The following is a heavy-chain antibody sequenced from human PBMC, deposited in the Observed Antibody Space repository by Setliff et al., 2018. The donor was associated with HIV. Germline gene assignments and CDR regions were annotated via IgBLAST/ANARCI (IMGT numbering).Heavy chain of an antibody. Sequence: TSETLSLTCVVSGYSISSGYYWGWIRQPPGKGLEWIGSIYYSGSTYYNPSLKSRVSMSVDTSKNQFSLKLSSVTAADTAVYYCARQYMELELPDYWGQGTLVTVSS. V-gene: IGHV4-38-2*01. J-gene: IGHJ4*02. CDR1: GYSISSGYY. D-gene: IGHD1-7*01. CDR3: ARQYMELELPDY. CDR2: IYYSGST.